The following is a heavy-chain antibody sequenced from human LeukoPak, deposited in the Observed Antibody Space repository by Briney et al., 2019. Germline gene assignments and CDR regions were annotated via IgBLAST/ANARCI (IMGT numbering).Heavy chain of an antibody. D-gene: IGHD1-20*01. CDR3: ARLAITGTMEPPLDY. CDR2: INPNSGGT. CDR1: GYTSTGYY. Sequence: ASVKVSCKASGYTSTGYYMHWVRQAPGQGLEWMGWINPNSGGTNYAQKFQGRVTMTRDTSISTAYMELSRLRSDDTAVYYCARLAITGTMEPPLDYWGQGILVTVSS. V-gene: IGHV1-2*02. J-gene: IGHJ4*02.